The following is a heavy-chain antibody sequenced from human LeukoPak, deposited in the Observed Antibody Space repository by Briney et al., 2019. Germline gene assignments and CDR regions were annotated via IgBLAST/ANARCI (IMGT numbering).Heavy chain of an antibody. J-gene: IGHJ4*02. V-gene: IGHV4-34*01. CDR2: INHSGST. Sequence: PSETLSLTCTVSGGSFSNYYWNWIRQPPGKGLEWIGEINHSGSTNYNPSLKSRVTISVDTSKDQFSLKLSSVTAADTAVYHCARGSRYYGSGSYYATYYFDYWGQGTLVTVSS. CDR3: ARGSRYYGSGSYYATYYFDY. D-gene: IGHD3-10*01. CDR1: GGSFSNYY.